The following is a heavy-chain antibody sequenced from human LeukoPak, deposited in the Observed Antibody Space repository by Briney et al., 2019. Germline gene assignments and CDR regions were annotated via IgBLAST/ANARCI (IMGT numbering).Heavy chain of an antibody. Sequence: SETLSLTCTVSGGSISSYYWSWIRQPPGKGLEWIGYIYYSGSTNYNPSLKSRVTISVDTSKNEVSLNMRSVTAADTAVYYCARDGEDILSNWFDPWGQGILVTVSS. V-gene: IGHV4-59*08. CDR2: IYYSGST. D-gene: IGHD2/OR15-2a*01. CDR1: GGSISSYY. J-gene: IGHJ5*02. CDR3: ARDGEDILSNWFDP.